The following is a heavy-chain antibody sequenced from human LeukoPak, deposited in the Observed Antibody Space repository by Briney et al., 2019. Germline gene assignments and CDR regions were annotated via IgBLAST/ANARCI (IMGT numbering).Heavy chain of an antibody. V-gene: IGHV4-39*01. CDR2: IYYSGST. J-gene: IGHJ3*02. CDR1: GGSISSSSYY. CDR3: ARRHYDSSGCDAFDI. D-gene: IGHD3-22*01. Sequence: PSETLSLTCTVSGGSISSSSYYWGWIRQPPGKGLEWIGSIYYSGSTYYNPSLKSRVTISVDTSKNQFSLKLSSVTAADTAVYYCARRHYDSSGCDAFDIWGQGTMVTVSS.